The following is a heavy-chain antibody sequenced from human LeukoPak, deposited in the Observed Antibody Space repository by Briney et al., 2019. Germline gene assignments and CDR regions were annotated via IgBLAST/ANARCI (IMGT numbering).Heavy chain of an antibody. D-gene: IGHD5-12*01. CDR2: IVGSDDDT. J-gene: IGHJ4*02. CDR3: AKDRMGAYVTVPDN. CDR1: GFTFSNYA. Sequence: GGSLRLSCAASGFTFSNYAMNWVRQAPGKGLEWVSVIVGSDDDTYYADSVKGRFTISRDNAQNSLYLQMNSLRAEDTALYYCAKDRMGAYVTVPDNWGQGTLVTVSS. V-gene: IGHV3-23*01.